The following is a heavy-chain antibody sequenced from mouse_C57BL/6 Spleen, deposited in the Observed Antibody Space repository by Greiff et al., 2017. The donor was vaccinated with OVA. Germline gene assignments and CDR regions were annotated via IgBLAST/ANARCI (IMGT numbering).Heavy chain of an antibody. CDR2: ISDGGSYT. Sequence: VQLKESGGGLVKPGGSLKLSCAASGFSFSSYAMSWVRQTPEKRLEWLATISDGGSYTYYPDNVKGRFTISRDNAKNNLYLQMSHLKSEDTAMYYCARDPYDGYYDYWGQGTTLTVSS. D-gene: IGHD2-3*01. CDR1: GFSFSSYA. V-gene: IGHV5-4*01. CDR3: ARDPYDGYYDY. J-gene: IGHJ2*01.